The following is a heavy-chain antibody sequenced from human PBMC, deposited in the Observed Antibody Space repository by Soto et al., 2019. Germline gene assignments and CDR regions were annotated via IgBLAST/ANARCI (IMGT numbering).Heavy chain of an antibody. J-gene: IGHJ6*03. V-gene: IGHV4-31*02. D-gene: IGHD2-2*01. CDR2: IYYSGST. Sequence: HPGKGLEWIGYIYYSGSTYYNPSLKSRVTISVDTSKNQFSLKLSSVTAADTAVYYCARVPGYCSSTSCSDYYYYMDVWGKGTTVTVSS. CDR3: ARVPGYCSSTSCSDYYYYMDV.